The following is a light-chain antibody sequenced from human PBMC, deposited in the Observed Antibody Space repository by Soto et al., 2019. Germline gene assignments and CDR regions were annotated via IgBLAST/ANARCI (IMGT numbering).Light chain of an antibody. J-gene: IGKJ1*01. CDR1: QGIKNY. CDR2: DAS. V-gene: IGKV3-11*01. Sequence: EIVLTQSPATLSVSPVERATLSCRASQGIKNYLAWYQEKPGQAPRLLIYDASIRATGIPARFSGSWSGTDFTLTINGLEPEDSAVYYCQQRGNWPPTWTFGQGTKVDIK. CDR3: QQRGNWPPTWT.